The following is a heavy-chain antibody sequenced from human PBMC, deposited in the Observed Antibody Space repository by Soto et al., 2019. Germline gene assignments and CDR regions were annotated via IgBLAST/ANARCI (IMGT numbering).Heavy chain of an antibody. Sequence: QVHLVQSGGEVKKPGASVKVSCKASGYTFTSHGISWVRQAPGHGLEWMGWISAHNGDTNYAQKLQGRVTVTTDTPTNTAYMEQRGLRSEDTAVYYCARMVRGSNIDYYYYMDVWGKGTTVTVSS. D-gene: IGHD3-10*01. CDR1: GYTFTSHG. CDR2: ISAHNGDT. V-gene: IGHV1-18*01. J-gene: IGHJ6*03. CDR3: ARMVRGSNIDYYYYMDV.